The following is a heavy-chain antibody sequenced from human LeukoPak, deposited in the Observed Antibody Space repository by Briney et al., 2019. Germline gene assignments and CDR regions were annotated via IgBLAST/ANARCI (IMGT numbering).Heavy chain of an antibody. CDR3: ARDDTRYAYDFWSGYYTLNDY. Sequence: GASVKVSCKASGYTFTSYGISWVRQAPGQGLEWMGWISAYNGNTNYAQKLQGRVTMTTDTSTSTAYMELRSLRSDDTAVYYCARDDTRYAYDFWSGYYTLNDYWGQGTLVTVSS. V-gene: IGHV1-18*01. D-gene: IGHD3-3*01. CDR2: ISAYNGNT. CDR1: GYTFTSYG. J-gene: IGHJ4*02.